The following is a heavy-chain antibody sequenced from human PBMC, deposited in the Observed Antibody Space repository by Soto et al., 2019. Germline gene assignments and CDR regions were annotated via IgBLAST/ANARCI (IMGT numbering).Heavy chain of an antibody. CDR2: MSYSGST. Sequence: QLQLQESGPGLVKPSETLSLTCTVSGGSLSSSSSYWGWIRQPPGKGLEWIGSMSYSGSTYHNPSLKSRATLSVDTSQSRFSLKRTSVTAADTAVYYCARHRVPSVYDPIPGCFDSWGQGILVTASS. D-gene: IGHD5-12*01. V-gene: IGHV4-39*01. J-gene: IGHJ4*02. CDR3: ARHRVPSVYDPIPGCFDS. CDR1: GGSLSSSSSY.